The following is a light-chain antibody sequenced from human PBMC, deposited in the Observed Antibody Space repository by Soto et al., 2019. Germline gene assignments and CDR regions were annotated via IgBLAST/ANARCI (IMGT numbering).Light chain of an antibody. CDR1: QRVSSY. J-gene: IGKJ4*01. CDR2: DAS. CDR3: QQRSNWPPLT. Sequence: EIVLTQSPATLSLSPGERATLSCRASQRVSSYLAWYQQKPGQAPRLHNYDASNRATGIPARFSGSGSGTDFTLTISGLEPEDFAVYYCQQRSNWPPLTFGGGTKVEIK. V-gene: IGKV3-11*01.